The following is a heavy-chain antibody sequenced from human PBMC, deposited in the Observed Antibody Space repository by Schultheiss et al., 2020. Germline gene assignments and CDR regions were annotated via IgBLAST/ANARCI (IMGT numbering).Heavy chain of an antibody. V-gene: IGHV3-21*01. J-gene: IGHJ3*02. CDR2: ISGSGGST. CDR3: ARDLGDIVVVPAAMGDAFDI. D-gene: IGHD2-2*01. CDR1: ASTFSSYS. Sequence: GGSLRLSCAASASTFSSYSMNWVRQAPGKGLEWVSAISGSGGSTYYADSVKGRFTISRDNAKNSLYLQMNSLRAEDTAVYYCARDLGDIVVVPAAMGDAFDIWGQGTMVTVSS.